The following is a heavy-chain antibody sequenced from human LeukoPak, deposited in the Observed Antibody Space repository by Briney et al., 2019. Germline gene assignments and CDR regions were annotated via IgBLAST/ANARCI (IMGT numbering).Heavy chain of an antibody. CDR3: ARAYQYWDDAFDI. V-gene: IGHV4-59*01. CDR1: GGSISSYY. J-gene: IGHJ3*02. Sequence: SETLSLTCTVSGGSISSYYWSWIRQPPGKGLEWIGYIYYSGSTNYNPSLKSRVTISVDTSKNQFSLKLSSLTAADTAVYYCARAYQYWDDAFDIWGQGTMVTVSS. CDR2: IYYSGST. D-gene: IGHD2-2*01.